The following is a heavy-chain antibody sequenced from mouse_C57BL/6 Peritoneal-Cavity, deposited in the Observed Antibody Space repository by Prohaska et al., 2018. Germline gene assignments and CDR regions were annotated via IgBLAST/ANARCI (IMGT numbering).Heavy chain of an antibody. V-gene: IGHV8-8*01. J-gene: IGHJ1*03. D-gene: IGHD2-4*01. Sequence: SGKGLEWLAHIWWDDDKYYNPALKSRLTISKDTSKNQVFLKIANVDTADTATYYCARPYYDYWYFDVWGTGTTVTVSS. CDR3: ARPYYDYWYFDV. CDR2: IWWDDDK.